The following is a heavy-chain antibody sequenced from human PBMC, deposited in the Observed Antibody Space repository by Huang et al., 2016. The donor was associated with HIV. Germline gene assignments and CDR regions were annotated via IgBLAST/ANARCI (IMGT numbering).Heavy chain of an antibody. D-gene: IGHD6-19*01. Sequence: LQLPESGPGLVKSSETLSLICIVSGGSISSSSYYWGWIRQPPGKGPEWIGRIYDSGNTYYNPPLKSRVTISVDTSKNQFSLKVNSVTAADTAVYYCARHGRVAGHYYNNMDVWGRGTTVTVSS. CDR2: IYDSGNT. CDR3: ARHGRVAGHYYNNMDV. V-gene: IGHV4-39*01. J-gene: IGHJ6*02. CDR1: GGSISSSSYY.